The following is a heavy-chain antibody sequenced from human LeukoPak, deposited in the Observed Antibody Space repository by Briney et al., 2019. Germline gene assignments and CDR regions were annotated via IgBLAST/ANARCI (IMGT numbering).Heavy chain of an antibody. CDR1: GGSIRSYY. CDR2: IFYSGTT. D-gene: IGHD4-11*01. Sequence: SETLSLTCTVSGGSIRSYYWSWIRQPPGKGLEWIGYIFYSGTTNYNPPLKSRITLSVDTSENQFYLRLTSVTAADTAMYYCARVDSNYVFDYWGQGTLVTVSS. J-gene: IGHJ4*02. CDR3: ARVDSNYVFDY. V-gene: IGHV4-59*01.